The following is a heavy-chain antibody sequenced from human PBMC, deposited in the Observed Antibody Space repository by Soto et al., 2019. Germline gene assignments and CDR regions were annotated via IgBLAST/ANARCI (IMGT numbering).Heavy chain of an antibody. CDR2: IHYSGST. D-gene: IGHD1-1*01. J-gene: IGHJ6*02. CDR1: GGSISSYY. Sequence: QVQLQESGPGLVKPSETLSLTCPVSGGSISSYYWSWIRQSPGKGLEWIGYIHYSGSTKSNPALKSQVTISVDTSKNQVSLMLSAVAASDSAVYFSAGARDELLHPKYYGVDVWGQGTTVTVSS. V-gene: IGHV4-59*01. CDR3: AGARDELLHPKYYGVDV.